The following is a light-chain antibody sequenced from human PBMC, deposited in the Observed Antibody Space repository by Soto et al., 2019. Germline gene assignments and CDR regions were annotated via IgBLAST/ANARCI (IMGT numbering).Light chain of an antibody. Sequence: EIVMTQSPATLSVSPGERATLSCRASQSVSSKLAWYQQKAGQAPRLLIYAASTRATGIPARFSGSGSGTEFTLTISSLQSEDSAVYYCQQYNNWPPGYTFGQGTNLEIK. CDR1: QSVSSK. CDR3: QQYNNWPPGYT. V-gene: IGKV3-15*01. J-gene: IGKJ2*01. CDR2: AAS.